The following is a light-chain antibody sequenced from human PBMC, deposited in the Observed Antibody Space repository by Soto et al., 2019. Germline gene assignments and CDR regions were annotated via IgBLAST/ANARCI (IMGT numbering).Light chain of an antibody. CDR3: QTWGRGIVV. J-gene: IGLJ2*01. CDR1: SGHRNYA. Sequence: QLVLTQSPSASASLGASVNLTCTLTSGHRNYAIAWHQQQPERGPRFLMRLNNDGSHSKGDGIPDRFSGSSSGAERYLIISSLQSEDEADYYCQTWGRGIVVFGGGTKVTVL. CDR2: LNNDGSH. V-gene: IGLV4-69*01.